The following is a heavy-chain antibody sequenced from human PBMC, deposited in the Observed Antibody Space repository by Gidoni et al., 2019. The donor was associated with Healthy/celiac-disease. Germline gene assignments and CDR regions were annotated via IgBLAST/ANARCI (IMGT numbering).Heavy chain of an antibody. CDR3: ARALKMGATKTLYYFDY. Sequence: QVQLVQSGAEVQKPGASVKVSCKASGYTFTGYYMHWVRQAPGQGLEWMGWINPNSGGTNYAQKLQGRVTMTRDTSISTAYMELSRLRSDDTAVYYCARALKMGATKTLYYFDYWGQGTLVTVSS. D-gene: IGHD1-26*01. CDR2: INPNSGGT. J-gene: IGHJ4*02. V-gene: IGHV1-2*02. CDR1: GYTFTGYY.